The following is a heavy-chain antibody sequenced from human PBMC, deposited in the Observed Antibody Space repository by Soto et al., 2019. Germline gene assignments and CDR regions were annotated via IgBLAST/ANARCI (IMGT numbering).Heavy chain of an antibody. CDR3: AKDDSSGWYRSFDY. CDR2: IDASTGRT. Sequence: EVQLLESGGGLVQPGGSLRLSCAASGFAFSGYPMSWVRQTPGKGLEWVSGIDASTGRTYFADSVEGRFTISRDNSKNTLYLQMNSLRVADTARYYCAKDDSSGWYRSFDYWGQGTLVTVSS. D-gene: IGHD6-19*01. V-gene: IGHV3-23*01. CDR1: GFAFSGYP. J-gene: IGHJ4*02.